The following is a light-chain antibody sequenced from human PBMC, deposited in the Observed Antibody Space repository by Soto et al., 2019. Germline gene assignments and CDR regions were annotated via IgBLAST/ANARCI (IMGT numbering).Light chain of an antibody. CDR2: EVS. CDR1: SSDVGGYNY. V-gene: IGLV2-8*01. Sequence: QSVLTQPPSASGSPGQSVTISCTGTSSDVGGYNYVSWYQQHPGKAPKLMIYEVSKRPSGVPDRVSGSKYGNTASLTVSGLQAEDEADYYCSSYAGSNNWVFGGGTKLTVL. CDR3: SSYAGSNNWV. J-gene: IGLJ2*01.